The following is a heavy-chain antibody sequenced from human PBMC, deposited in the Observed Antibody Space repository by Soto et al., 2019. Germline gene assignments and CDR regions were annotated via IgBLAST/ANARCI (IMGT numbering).Heavy chain of an antibody. J-gene: IGHJ6*02. CDR1: GGSFSGYY. CDR3: ARAPGDSGSPRGWGMDV. CDR2: INHSGST. D-gene: IGHD1-26*01. V-gene: IGHV4-34*01. Sequence: SETLSLTCAVYGGSFSGYYWSWIRQPPGKGLEWIGEINHSGSTNYNPSLKSRVTISIDRSKNQFSLKLSSVTAADTAVYYCARAPGDSGSPRGWGMDVWGQGTTVSVSS.